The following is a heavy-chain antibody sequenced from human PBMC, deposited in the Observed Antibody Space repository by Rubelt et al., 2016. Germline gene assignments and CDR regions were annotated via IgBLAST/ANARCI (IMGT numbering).Heavy chain of an antibody. V-gene: IGHV3-48*01. Sequence: EVQLVESGGGLVQPGGSLRLSCAASGFTFSSYNMNWVRQSPGKGLEWISCITSNSGTIYYADSVKGRFTISRDNAKNSLSLQRHSLGAEYSAVYDCATSDLGVWNFDYWGQGILVTVSS. D-gene: IGHD2-21*01. CDR1: GFTFSSYN. J-gene: IGHJ4*02. CDR3: ATSDLGVWNFDY. CDR2: ITSNSGTI.